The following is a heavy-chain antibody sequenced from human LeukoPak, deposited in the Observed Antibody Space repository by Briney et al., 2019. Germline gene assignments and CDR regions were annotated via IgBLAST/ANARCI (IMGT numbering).Heavy chain of an antibody. D-gene: IGHD3-3*01. CDR2: IYYSGST. J-gene: IGHJ4*02. V-gene: IGHV4-59*01. Sequence: PSETLSLTCTVSGGSISSYYWSWIRQPPGKGLEWIGYIYYSGSTNYNPSLKSRVTISVDTSKNQFSLKLSSVTAADTAVYYCARTPRGDYDFDYWGQGTLVTVSS. CDR1: GGSISSYY. CDR3: ARTPRGDYDFDY.